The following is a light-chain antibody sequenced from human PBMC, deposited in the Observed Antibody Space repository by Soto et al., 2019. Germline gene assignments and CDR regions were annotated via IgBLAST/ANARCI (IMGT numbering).Light chain of an antibody. V-gene: IGKV1-17*01. CDR2: TAS. CDR1: QAITTD. CDR3: LQYNTYPWT. J-gene: IGKJ1*01. Sequence: IQMTQSPSPLSASVGDRISITCRASQAITTDLGWYQQKPGKAPKRLIYTASTLQSGVPSRFSGSGSGTEFTLTISSLQPDDVATYYCLQYNTYPWTFGQGTKVEIK.